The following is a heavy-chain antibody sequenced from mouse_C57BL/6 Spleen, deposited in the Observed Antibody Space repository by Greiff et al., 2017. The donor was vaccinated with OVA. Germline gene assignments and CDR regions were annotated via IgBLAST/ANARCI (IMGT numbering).Heavy chain of an antibody. D-gene: IGHD2-5*01. V-gene: IGHV5-4*01. Sequence: EVQLMESGGGLVKPGGSLKLSCAASGFTFSSYAMSWVRQTPGQRLEWVATISDGGSYTYYPDNVKCRVTISRDNAKSTLYLQMSHLKSEDTAMYYCARVYSNGYAMDYWGQGTSVTVSS. CDR1: GFTFSSYA. J-gene: IGHJ4*01. CDR2: ISDGGSYT. CDR3: ARVYSNGYAMDY.